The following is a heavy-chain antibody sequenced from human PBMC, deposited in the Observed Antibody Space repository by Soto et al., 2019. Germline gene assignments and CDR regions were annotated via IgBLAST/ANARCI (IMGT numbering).Heavy chain of an antibody. V-gene: IGHV2-5*02. D-gene: IGHD4-17*01. J-gene: IGHJ4*02. CDR1: GFSLSTSGVG. CDR3: ACKGSGDYALDY. CDR2: IYCDDVK. Sequence: QITLKQPGPTLVKPTQTLTLTCTLSGFSLSTSGVGVGWIRQSPGKALEWLAVIYCDDVKHYSPSLERRLTITKDTSESEVVLTMTNMDPVDTATYYCACKGSGDYALDYWGQGILVTVSS.